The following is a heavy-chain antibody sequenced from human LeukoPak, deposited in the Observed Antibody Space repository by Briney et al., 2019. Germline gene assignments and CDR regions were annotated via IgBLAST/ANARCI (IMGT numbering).Heavy chain of an antibody. Sequence: SETLSLTCTVSGGSISSGTYYWSWIRQPAGKGLEWIGRIYTSGSTNYNPSLKSRVTISVDTSKNQFSLKLSSVTAADTAVYYCARHTYDYVWGFDYWGQGTLVTVSS. CDR1: GGSISSGTYY. CDR2: IYTSGST. CDR3: ARHTYDYVWGFDY. J-gene: IGHJ4*02. D-gene: IGHD3-16*01. V-gene: IGHV4-61*02.